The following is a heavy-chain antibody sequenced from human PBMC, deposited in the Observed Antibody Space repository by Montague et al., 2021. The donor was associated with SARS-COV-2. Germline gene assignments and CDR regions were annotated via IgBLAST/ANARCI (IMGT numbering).Heavy chain of an antibody. CDR3: VRDHPYGGPRGAYDI. V-gene: IGHV4-59*01. J-gene: IGHJ3*02. CDR1: GGSITGYF. Sequence: SETLSLTCTVSGGSITGYFWSWLRRSPGKGLEWIAYIYDGGAVNYNPSLGNRVTISTDTSKNRLSLKVNSVTAADTAVYYCVRDHPYGGPRGAYDIWGQGTVVTVSS. CDR2: IYDGGAV. D-gene: IGHD4-23*01.